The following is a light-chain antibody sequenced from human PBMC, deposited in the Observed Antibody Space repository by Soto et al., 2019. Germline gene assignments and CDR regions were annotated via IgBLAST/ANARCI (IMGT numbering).Light chain of an antibody. J-gene: IGLJ3*02. CDR1: SSDIGTYNL. V-gene: IGLV2-23*01. CDR2: EAT. Sequence: QSALTQPASVSGSPGQSITISCTGTSSDIGTYNLVSWYQQHPGKAPKLIIYEATKRPSVVSNRFSGSKSGNTASLTISGLQTEDEADYYCCSYAGGSTLVFGGGTKLTVL. CDR3: CSYAGGSTLV.